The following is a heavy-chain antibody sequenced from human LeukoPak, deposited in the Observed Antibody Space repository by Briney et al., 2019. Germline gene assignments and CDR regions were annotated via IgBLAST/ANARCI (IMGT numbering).Heavy chain of an antibody. CDR3: AKGSVVVVAATMDV. CDR1: GFIFSNYA. Sequence: GGSLRLSCAASGFIFSNYAIHWVRQAPGKGLEWVAVISYDGSNKYYADSVKGRFTISRDISKNTLYLQMNSLRAEDTAVYYCAKGSVVVVAATMDVWGQGTTVTVSS. V-gene: IGHV3-30*04. J-gene: IGHJ6*02. CDR2: ISYDGSNK. D-gene: IGHD2-15*01.